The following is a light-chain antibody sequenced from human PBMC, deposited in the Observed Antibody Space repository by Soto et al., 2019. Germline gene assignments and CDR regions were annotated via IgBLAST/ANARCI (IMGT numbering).Light chain of an antibody. J-gene: IGKJ4*01. CDR2: DAS. CDR1: QSVSSY. Sequence: EIVLTQSPATLSLSPGERATLSCRASQSVSSYLAWYQQKPGQAPRLLIYDASSRATGIPARFSGSGSGTDFTLTISSLESEDFAVYYCQQHSNWPPLSFGGGTKVEIK. V-gene: IGKV3-11*01. CDR3: QQHSNWPPLS.